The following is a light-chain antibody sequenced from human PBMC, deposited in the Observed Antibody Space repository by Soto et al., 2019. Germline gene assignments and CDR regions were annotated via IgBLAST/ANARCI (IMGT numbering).Light chain of an antibody. CDR2: ANR. J-gene: IGLJ1*01. V-gene: IGLV1-47*02. CDR3: AAWDDSLSGYV. Sequence: QLVLTQPPSASGTPGQRVAISCSGSSSNIGSNYVYWYQQLPGTAPKLLIYANRQRPSGVPDRFSGSNSGTSASLAISGLQSEDEADYYCAAWDDSLSGYVFGTGTKLTVL. CDR1: SSNIGSNY.